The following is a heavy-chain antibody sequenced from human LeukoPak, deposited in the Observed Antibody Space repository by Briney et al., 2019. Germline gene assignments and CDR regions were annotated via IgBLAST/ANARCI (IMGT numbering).Heavy chain of an antibody. D-gene: IGHD3-16*01. J-gene: IGHJ3*02. V-gene: IGHV4-4*07. CDR2: IYTSGST. CDR1: GGSISTYY. Sequence: SEALSLTCTVSGGSISTYYWSWIRQPPGKGLEWIGRIYTSGSTNYNPSLKSRVTMSVDTSKNQFSLKLSSVTAADTAVYYCARDLGLSGFTAGYAFDIWGQGTMVTVSS. CDR3: ARDLGLSGFTAGYAFDI.